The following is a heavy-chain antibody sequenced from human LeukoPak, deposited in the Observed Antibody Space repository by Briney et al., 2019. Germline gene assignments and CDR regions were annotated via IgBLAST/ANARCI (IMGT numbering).Heavy chain of an antibody. J-gene: IGHJ4*02. Sequence: GESLKISCKGSGYSFISYWITWVRQMPGKGLEWMGRIDPSDSYINYSPSFQGHVTISADKSISTAYLQWSSLKASDTAMYYCAITGGYSGYDWDYWGQGTLVTVSS. CDR2: IDPSDSYI. V-gene: IGHV5-10-1*01. D-gene: IGHD5-12*01. CDR1: GYSFISYW. CDR3: AITGGYSGYDWDY.